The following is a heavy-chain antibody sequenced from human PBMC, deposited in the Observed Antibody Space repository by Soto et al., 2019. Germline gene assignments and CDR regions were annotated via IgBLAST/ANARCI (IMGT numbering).Heavy chain of an antibody. Sequence: PVGSLRLSCAASGFTFSSYAMSWVRQAPGKGLEWVSAISGSGGSTYYADSVKGRFTISRDNSKNTLYLQMNSLRAEDTAVYYCAKVGGRHIAARRYYYYMDVWGKGTTVTVSS. CDR1: GFTFSSYA. V-gene: IGHV3-23*01. J-gene: IGHJ6*03. D-gene: IGHD6-6*01. CDR2: ISGSGGST. CDR3: AKVGGRHIAARRYYYYMDV.